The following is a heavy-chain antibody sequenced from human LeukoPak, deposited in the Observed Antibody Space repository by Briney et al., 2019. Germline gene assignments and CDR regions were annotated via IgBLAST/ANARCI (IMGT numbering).Heavy chain of an antibody. V-gene: IGHV3-53*01. CDR1: GFTVSSNY. J-gene: IGHJ4*02. CDR2: IYSGGST. D-gene: IGHD5-12*01. CDR3: ARASLSGYDSREYYFDY. Sequence: GGSLRLSCAASGFTVSSNYMSWVRQAPGKGLEWVSVIYSGGSTYYADSVKGRFTISRDNSKNTLYLQMNSLRAEDTAVYYCARASLSGYDSREYYFDYWGQGTLATVSS.